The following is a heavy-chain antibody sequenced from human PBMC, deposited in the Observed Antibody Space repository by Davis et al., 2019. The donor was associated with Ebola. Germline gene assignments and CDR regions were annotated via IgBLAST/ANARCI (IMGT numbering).Heavy chain of an antibody. J-gene: IGHJ5*02. CDR3: GRGRRFGGTNNWFDP. D-gene: IGHD3-3*01. CDR2: VNPNADNT. Sequence: ASVKVSCKASGYNFIDFYVHWVRQAPGEGLEWMGWVNPNADNTNYARNYQGRVTMTRDTSTTTVYMELTTLETDDTAVYYCGRGRRFGGTNNWFDPWGQGTLVTVSS. CDR1: GYNFIDFY. V-gene: IGHV1-2*02.